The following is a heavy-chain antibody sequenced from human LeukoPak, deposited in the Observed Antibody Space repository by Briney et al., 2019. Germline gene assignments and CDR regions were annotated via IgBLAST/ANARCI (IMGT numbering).Heavy chain of an antibody. D-gene: IGHD3-22*01. CDR2: IYYSGST. Sequence: SETLSLTCTVSGGSISSYYWSWIRQPPGKGLEWIGYIYYSGSTNYNPSLKSRVTISVDTSKNQFSLKLSSVTAADTAVYYCARGVGYDSSGYIFWGQGTLVTVSS. CDR3: ARGVGYDSSGYIF. CDR1: GGSISSYY. J-gene: IGHJ4*02. V-gene: IGHV4-59*01.